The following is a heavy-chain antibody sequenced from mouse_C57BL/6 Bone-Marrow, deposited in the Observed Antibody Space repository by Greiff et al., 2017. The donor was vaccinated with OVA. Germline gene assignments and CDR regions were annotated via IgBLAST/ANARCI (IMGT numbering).Heavy chain of an antibody. V-gene: IGHV5-17*01. CDR2: ISSGSSTI. CDR3: ARKGGSILAY. Sequence: EVHLVESGGGLVKPGRSLKLSCAASGFTFSDYGMHWVRQAPEKGLEWVAYISSGSSTIYYADTVKGRFTIYRDNTKNTLFLQMTSLRSEDTARYYCARKGGSILAYWGQGTLGTVSA. J-gene: IGHJ3*01. D-gene: IGHD1-1*01. CDR1: GFTFSDYG.